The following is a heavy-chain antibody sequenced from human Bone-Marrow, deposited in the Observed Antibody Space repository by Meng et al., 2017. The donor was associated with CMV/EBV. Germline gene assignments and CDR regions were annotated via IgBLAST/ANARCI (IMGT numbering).Heavy chain of an antibody. CDR1: AFTVSSKY. D-gene: IGHD3-22*01. Sequence: GGSLRLSCSASAFTVSSKYMSWVRQAPGKGLEWLSILYSGGNTYYADSVKGRFTISRDNAKNSLYLQMNSLRAEDTAVYYCARDPPYYDSSGYYYLPYYYNYYGMDVWGQGTTVTVSS. CDR2: LYSGGNT. CDR3: ARDPPYYDSSGYYYLPYYYNYYGMDV. V-gene: IGHV3-66*01. J-gene: IGHJ6*02.